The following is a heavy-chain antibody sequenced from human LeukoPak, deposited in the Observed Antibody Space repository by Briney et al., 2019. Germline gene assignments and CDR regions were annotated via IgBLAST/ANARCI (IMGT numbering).Heavy chain of an antibody. J-gene: IGHJ4*02. Sequence: PGGSLRLSCVASGFTFSNYGMSWVRQAPGKGLEWVSRISFRGVNTYYADSVRGRFTISRDKSKNTLFLQMNSLRAEDTAVYYCAKGGYDYAEYVDYWGQGTLVTVSS. D-gene: IGHD3-16*01. CDR1: GFTFSNYG. CDR3: AKGGYDYAEYVDY. V-gene: IGHV3-23*01. CDR2: ISFRGVNT.